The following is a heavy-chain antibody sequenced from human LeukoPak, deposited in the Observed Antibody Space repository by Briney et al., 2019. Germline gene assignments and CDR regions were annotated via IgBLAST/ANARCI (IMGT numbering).Heavy chain of an antibody. J-gene: IGHJ4*02. CDR2: IYHSGST. Sequence: SETLSLTCTVSGYSISSGYYWGWIRQPPGKGLEWIGSIYHSGSTYYNPSLKSRVTISVDTSKNQFSLKLSSVTAADTAVYCCARTRYNWNYEDWGQGTLVAVSS. D-gene: IGHD1-7*01. V-gene: IGHV4-38-2*02. CDR1: GYSISSGYY. CDR3: ARTRYNWNYED.